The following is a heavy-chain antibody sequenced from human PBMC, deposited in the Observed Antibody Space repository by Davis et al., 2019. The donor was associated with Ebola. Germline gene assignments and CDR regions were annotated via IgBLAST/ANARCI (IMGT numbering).Heavy chain of an antibody. Sequence: PGGSLRLSCAASGFTFTGSAIHWVRLASGKGLEWLGRVRTKANNYATTYAASVNGRFTISRDDSKNMAYLQMNSLKTEETAVYYCTRHSPSSTHFVYGMDVWGQGTTVTVSS. D-gene: IGHD2-2*01. CDR3: TRHSPSSTHFVYGMDV. CDR1: GFTFTGSA. J-gene: IGHJ6*02. CDR2: VRTKANNYAT. V-gene: IGHV3-73*01.